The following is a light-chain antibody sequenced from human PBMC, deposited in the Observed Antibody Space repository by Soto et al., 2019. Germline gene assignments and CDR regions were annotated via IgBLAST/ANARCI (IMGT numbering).Light chain of an antibody. CDR3: KRFGGSAPSWT. CDR1: QSVSSNS. CDR2: GAS. Sequence: ESVLTQSPGTLSLSPGERATLSCRASQSVSSNSLAWYQQKPGQAPMRLIYGASSRATGTPDRFSGSGSGTVFPITIRILEREDFGVYYCKRFGGSAPSWTFGQGTKVEI. V-gene: IGKV3-20*01. J-gene: IGKJ1*01.